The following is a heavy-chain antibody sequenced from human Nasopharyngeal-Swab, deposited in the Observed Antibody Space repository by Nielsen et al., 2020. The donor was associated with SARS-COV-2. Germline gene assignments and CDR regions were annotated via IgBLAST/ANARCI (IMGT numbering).Heavy chain of an antibody. Sequence: WIRQPPGKGLEWVAVISYDGSNKYYADSVKGRFTISRDNSKNTLYLQMNSLRAEDTAVYYCARVGKDCSSTSCYTSDYWGQGTLVTVSS. D-gene: IGHD2-2*02. CDR3: ARVGKDCSSTSCYTSDY. V-gene: IGHV3-30-3*01. CDR2: ISYDGSNK. J-gene: IGHJ4*02.